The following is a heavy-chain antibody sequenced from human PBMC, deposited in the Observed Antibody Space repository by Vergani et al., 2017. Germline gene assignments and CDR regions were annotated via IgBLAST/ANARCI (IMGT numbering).Heavy chain of an antibody. J-gene: IGHJ4*02. CDR1: GGSISSYY. Sequence: QVQLQESGPGLVKPSETLSLTCTVSGGSISSYYWSWIRQPPGKGLEWIGYIYYSGSTNYNPSLKSRVTISVETSKNQFSLKLSSVTAADTAVYYCARDGGYGGNPDYFDYWGQGTLVTVSS. CDR2: IYYSGST. V-gene: IGHV4-59*01. CDR3: ARDGGYGGNPDYFDY. D-gene: IGHD4-23*01.